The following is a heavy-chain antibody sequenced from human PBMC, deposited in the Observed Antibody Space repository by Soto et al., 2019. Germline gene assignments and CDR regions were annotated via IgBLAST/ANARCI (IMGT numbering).Heavy chain of an antibody. V-gene: IGHV4-4*02. CDR2: IYHSGST. CDR1: GGSISSSNW. Sequence: SETLSLTCAVSGGSISSSNWWSWVRQPPGKGLEWIGEIYHSGSTNYNPSLKSRVTISVDKSKNQFSLKLSSVTAADTAVYYCASLGYCSSTSCYGFGIAARHSGYYFDYWGQGTLVTVSS. J-gene: IGHJ4*02. D-gene: IGHD2-2*01. CDR3: ASLGYCSSTSCYGFGIAARHSGYYFDY.